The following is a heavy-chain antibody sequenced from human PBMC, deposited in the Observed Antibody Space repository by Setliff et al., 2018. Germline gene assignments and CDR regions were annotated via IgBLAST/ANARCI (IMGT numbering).Heavy chain of an antibody. J-gene: IGHJ3*02. D-gene: IGHD3-22*01. CDR1: GYTFTSYY. CDR2: INPSGGST. Sequence: ASVKVSCKASGYTFTSYYMHWVRQAPGQGLEWMGIINPSGGSTSYAQKFQGGVTMTRDTSTSTVYMELSSLRSEDTAVYYCARAPYYYDSSGYYRDDAFDIWGQGTMVTVSS. V-gene: IGHV1-46*01. CDR3: ARAPYYYDSSGYYRDDAFDI.